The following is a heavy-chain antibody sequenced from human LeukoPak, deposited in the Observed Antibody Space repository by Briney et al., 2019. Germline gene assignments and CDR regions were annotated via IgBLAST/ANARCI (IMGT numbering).Heavy chain of an antibody. V-gene: IGHV4-34*01. CDR1: GFTVSSNY. J-gene: IGHJ4*02. Sequence: GSLRLSCAASGFTVSSNYMSWIRQPPGKGLEWIGEINHSGSTNYNPSLKSRVTISVDTSKNQFSLKLSSVTAADTAVYYCARGGITMIVDYWGQGTLVTVSS. CDR2: INHSGST. CDR3: ARGGITMIVDY. D-gene: IGHD3-22*01.